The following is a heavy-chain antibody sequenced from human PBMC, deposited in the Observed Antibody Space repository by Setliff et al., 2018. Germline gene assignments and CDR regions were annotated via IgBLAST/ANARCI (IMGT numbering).Heavy chain of an antibody. V-gene: IGHV3-23*01. Sequence: GGSLRLSCAASGFTFSSYAMSWVRQAPGKGLEWVSAISGSGGSTYYADSVKGRFTISRGNSKNTLYLQMNSLRAEDTAVYYCAKGRYYYDSSGSFFDYWGQGTLVTVSS. D-gene: IGHD3-22*01. J-gene: IGHJ4*02. CDR3: AKGRYYYDSSGSFFDY. CDR1: GFTFSSYA. CDR2: ISGSGGST.